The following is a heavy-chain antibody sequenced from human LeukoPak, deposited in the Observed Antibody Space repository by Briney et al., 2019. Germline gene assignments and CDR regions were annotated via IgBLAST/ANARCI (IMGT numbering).Heavy chain of an antibody. CDR1: GGSISSYY. CDR2: IYNSGST. V-gene: IGHV4-59*08. CDR3: ARHYSSGWSDC. D-gene: IGHD6-19*01. J-gene: IGHJ5*01. Sequence: SETLSLTCTVSGGSISSYYWTWIRQPPGKGLEWIGYIYNSGSTNYNPSLKSRVTISVDTSKNQFSLKLSSVTAADTAAYYCARHYSSGWSDCWGQGTLVTVSS.